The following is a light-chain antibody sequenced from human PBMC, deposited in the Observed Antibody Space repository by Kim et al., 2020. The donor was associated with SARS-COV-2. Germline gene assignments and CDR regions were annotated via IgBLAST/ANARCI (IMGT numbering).Light chain of an antibody. CDR2: GNS. Sequence: GQAVTISCTGSSANIGEGYDVPWYQQLPGTAPKLLSYGNSNRPSGVPDRFSGSKSGTSASLAITGLQAEDEADYYCQSYDSSLSKVFGGGTQLTVL. J-gene: IGLJ3*02. CDR3: QSYDSSLSKV. V-gene: IGLV1-40*01. CDR1: SANIGEGYD.